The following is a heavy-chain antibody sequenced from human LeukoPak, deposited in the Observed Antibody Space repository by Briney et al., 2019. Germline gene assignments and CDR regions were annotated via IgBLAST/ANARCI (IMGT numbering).Heavy chain of an antibody. D-gene: IGHD6-19*01. CDR3: AIRTVAGTLGDY. Sequence: ASVKVSCKASGYTFTGYYMHWVRQAPGQGLEWMGWINPNSGGTNYAQKFQGRVTMTRDKSIRTAYMELSRLTSDDTAVYYCAIRTVAGTLGDYWGQGTLVTVSS. V-gene: IGHV1-2*02. J-gene: IGHJ4*02. CDR2: INPNSGGT. CDR1: GYTFTGYY.